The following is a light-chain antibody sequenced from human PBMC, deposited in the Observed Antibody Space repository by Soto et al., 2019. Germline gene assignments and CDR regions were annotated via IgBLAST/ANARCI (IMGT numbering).Light chain of an antibody. CDR2: DAS. V-gene: IGKV3-11*01. CDR1: QSVSSY. Sequence: EIVLTQSPATLSLSPGERATLSCRASQSVSSYLAWYQQKPGQAPRLLIYDASNRATGIPARFSGSGSGTDFTLTTSSLEPEDLAVYSCQQRSNWPWTFGQGTKVEIK. J-gene: IGKJ1*01. CDR3: QQRSNWPWT.